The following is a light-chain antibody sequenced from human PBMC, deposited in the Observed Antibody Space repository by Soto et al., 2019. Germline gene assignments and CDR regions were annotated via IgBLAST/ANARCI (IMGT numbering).Light chain of an antibody. J-gene: IGLJ2*01. V-gene: IGLV2-14*01. CDR1: SSDVGGYNY. Sequence: QSVLTQPASVSGSPRQSITISCTGTSSDVGGYNYVSWYQQHPGKAPKLMIYDVSKRPSGVSNRFSGSKSGNTASLTISGLQAEDEADYYCSSYTTSSTSVVFGGGTKVTVL. CDR2: DVS. CDR3: SSYTTSSTSVV.